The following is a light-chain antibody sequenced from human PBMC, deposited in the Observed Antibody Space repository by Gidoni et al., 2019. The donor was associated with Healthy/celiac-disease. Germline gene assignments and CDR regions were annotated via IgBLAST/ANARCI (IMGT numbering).Light chain of an antibody. CDR2: TLS. V-gene: IGKV2-40*01. Sequence: IVLTQNPISLPVTPVEPASISCRSSQSLLDSDDGNTYLDWYLQKPGQSPQLMIYTLSYLASGVPDRVSGSGSGTDFTLKISRVESEDVGVYYCMQRIKFPLTFGGGTKVEIK. CDR1: QSLLDSDDGNTY. CDR3: MQRIKFPLT. J-gene: IGKJ4*01.